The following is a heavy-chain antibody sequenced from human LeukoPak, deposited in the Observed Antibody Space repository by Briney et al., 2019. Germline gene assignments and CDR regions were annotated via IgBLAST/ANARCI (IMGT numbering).Heavy chain of an antibody. J-gene: IGHJ4*02. D-gene: IGHD1-26*01. CDR3: ARLGSGIDY. V-gene: IGHV4-59*01. CDR2: IYYSGST. Sequence: SETLSLTCTVSGGSISSYYWSWIRQPPGKGLEWIGYIYYSGSTNYNPSLKSRVTISVDTSKNQFSLKLSSVTAADTAVYYCARLGSGIDYWGQGTLVTVSS. CDR1: GGSISSYY.